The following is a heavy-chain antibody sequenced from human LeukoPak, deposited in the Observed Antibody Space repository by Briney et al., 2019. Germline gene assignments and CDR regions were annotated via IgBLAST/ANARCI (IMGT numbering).Heavy chain of an antibody. CDR2: FDPEDGET. J-gene: IGHJ6*02. D-gene: IGHD2-15*01. V-gene: IGHV1-24*01. CDR3: ARAHSGYCSGGSCWSHYHYYGMDV. CDR1: GYTLTELS. Sequence: ASVKVSCKVSGYTLTELSMHWVRQAPGKGLEWMGGFDPEDGETIYAQKFQGRVTITADESTSTAYMELSSLRSEDTAVYYCARAHSGYCSGGSCWSHYHYYGMDVWGQGTTVTVSS.